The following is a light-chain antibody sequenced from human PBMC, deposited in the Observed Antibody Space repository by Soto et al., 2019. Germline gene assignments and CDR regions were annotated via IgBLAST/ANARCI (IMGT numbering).Light chain of an antibody. CDR1: QSMSSY. Sequence: DIQMTQSPSSLSASVGDRVTITCRASQSMSSYLNWYQQKPGKAPKLLIYAASSLQSGVPSRFSGSGYGTDFTLTISSLQPEDFATYYCQQSCSPPFTFGGGTQVEIK. J-gene: IGKJ4*01. V-gene: IGKV1-39*01. CDR2: AAS. CDR3: QQSCSPPFT.